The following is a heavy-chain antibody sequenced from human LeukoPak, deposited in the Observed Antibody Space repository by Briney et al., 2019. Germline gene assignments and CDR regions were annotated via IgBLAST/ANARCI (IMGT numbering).Heavy chain of an antibody. CDR1: GGSITSSSYY. D-gene: IGHD3-22*01. V-gene: IGHV4-39*01. CDR2: IYYSGST. CDR3: ARGDGYYESFDY. J-gene: IGHJ4*02. Sequence: SETLSLTCTVSGGSITSSSYYWGWIRQPPGKGLEWIGSIYYSGSTYYNPSLKSRVTISVDTSKNQFSLKLSSVTAADTAVYYCARGDGYYESFDYWGQGTLVTVSS.